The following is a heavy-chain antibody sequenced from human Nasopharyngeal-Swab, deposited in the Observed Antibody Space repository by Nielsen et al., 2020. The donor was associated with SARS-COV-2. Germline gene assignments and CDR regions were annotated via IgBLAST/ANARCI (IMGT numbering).Heavy chain of an antibody. V-gene: IGHV3-21*01. D-gene: IGHD2-2*01. CDR3: ARELSGYCSSPLGCYYYGMDV. J-gene: IGHJ6*02. Sequence: GESLKISCAASGFTFSSYSMNWVRQAPGKGLEWVSPISSSSSYIYYADSVKGRFTISRDNAKNSLYLQMNSLRAEDTAVYYCARELSGYCSSPLGCYYYGMDVWGQGTTVTVSS. CDR1: GFTFSSYS. CDR2: ISSSSSYI.